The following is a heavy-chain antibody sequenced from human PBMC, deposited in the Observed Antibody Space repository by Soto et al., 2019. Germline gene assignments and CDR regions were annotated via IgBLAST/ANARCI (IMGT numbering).Heavy chain of an antibody. D-gene: IGHD3-3*01. CDR2: INAGNGNT. CDR1: GYPFTSYA. Sequence: ASVKISCKASGYPFTSYAMHWVRQAPGQRLEWMGWINAGNGNTKYSQKFQGRVTMTEDTSTDTAYMELSSLRSEDTAVYYCATPNPYYDFWSGYYTHFDYWGQGTLVTVSS. CDR3: ATPNPYYDFWSGYYTHFDY. V-gene: IGHV1-3*01. J-gene: IGHJ4*02.